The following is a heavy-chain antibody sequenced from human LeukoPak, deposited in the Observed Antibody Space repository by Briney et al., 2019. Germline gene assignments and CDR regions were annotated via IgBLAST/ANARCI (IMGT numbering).Heavy chain of an antibody. CDR3: ATTIFGVVRYMDV. Sequence: SETLSLTCTVSGGSISSYYWSWIRQPPGKGLEWIGYIYYSGSTNYNPSLKSRVTISVDTSKNQFSLKLSSVTAADTAVYYCATTIFGVVRYMDVWGKGTTVTVSS. J-gene: IGHJ6*03. CDR1: GGSISSYY. CDR2: IYYSGST. V-gene: IGHV4-59*12. D-gene: IGHD3-3*01.